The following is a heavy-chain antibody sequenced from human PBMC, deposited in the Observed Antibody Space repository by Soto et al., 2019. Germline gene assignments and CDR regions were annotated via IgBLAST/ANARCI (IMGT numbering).Heavy chain of an antibody. CDR2: IIPIFGTA. CDR1: GGTFSSYA. CDR3: ARPNYGSGSYLLKSYYYYGMDV. D-gene: IGHD3-10*01. J-gene: IGHJ6*02. V-gene: IGHV1-69*13. Sequence: TSVKVSCKASGGTFSSYAISWVRQAPGQGLEWMGGIIPIFGTANYAQKFQGRVTITADESTSTAYMELSSLRSEDTAVYYCARPNYGSGSYLLKSYYYYGMDVWGQGTTVTVSS.